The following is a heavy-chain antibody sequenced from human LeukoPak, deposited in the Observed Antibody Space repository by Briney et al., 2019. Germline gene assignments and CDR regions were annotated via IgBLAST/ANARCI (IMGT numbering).Heavy chain of an antibody. CDR1: GYTFTSYA. V-gene: IGHV7-4-1*02. D-gene: IGHD3-3*01. Sequence: GASVKVSCKASGYTFTSYAMNWVRQAPGQGLEWMGWINTNTGNPTYAQGFTGRFVFSLDTSVSTAYLQISSLKAEDTAVYYCARGTFLNGFLEWLSHYYYYHMDVWGKGATVTISS. J-gene: IGHJ6*03. CDR3: ARGTFLNGFLEWLSHYYYYHMDV. CDR2: INTNTGNP.